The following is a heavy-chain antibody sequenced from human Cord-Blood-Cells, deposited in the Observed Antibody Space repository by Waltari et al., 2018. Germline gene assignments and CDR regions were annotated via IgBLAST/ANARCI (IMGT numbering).Heavy chain of an antibody. V-gene: IGHV4-59*01. D-gene: IGHD6-13*01. CDR2: IYYSRST. CDR1: GGSISSYH. J-gene: IGHJ5*02. Sequence: QVQLQESGPGLVKPSETLSLTCTVSGGSISSYHWSWLRQPPGKGLEWIGYIYYSRSTNYNPSLKSRVTISVDTSKNQFSLKLSSVTAADTAVYYCARGYSSSWYWFDPWGQGTLVTVSS. CDR3: ARGYSSSWYWFDP.